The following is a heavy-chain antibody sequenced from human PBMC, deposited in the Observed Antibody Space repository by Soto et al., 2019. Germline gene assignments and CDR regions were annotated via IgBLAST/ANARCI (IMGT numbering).Heavy chain of an antibody. V-gene: IGHV3-7*03. CDR1: GFTFSSYW. J-gene: IGHJ4*02. CDR3: ARDPPPTPDLWFGEIMFDY. Sequence: PGGTLRLSCAASGFTFSSYWMSWVRQAPGKGLEWVANIKQDGSEKYYVDSVKGRFTISRDNAKNSLYLQMNSLRAEDTAVYYCARDPPPTPDLWFGEIMFDYWGQGTLVTVSS. CDR2: IKQDGSEK. D-gene: IGHD3-10*01.